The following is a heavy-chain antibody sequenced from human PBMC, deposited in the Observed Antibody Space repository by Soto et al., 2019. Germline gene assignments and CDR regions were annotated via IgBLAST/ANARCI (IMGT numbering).Heavy chain of an antibody. Sequence: QVHLVQSGAEVQKPGASVRISCQASGYGFTTSAIHWVRQAPGQSLEWMGWINPATGDTKYSQKVRGRFTFASDTSATTVYMDLRSLASHDTAVYYCARAAGRSKLLPYYFDPWGQGTLVTVSS. J-gene: IGHJ5*02. CDR3: ARAAGRSKLLPYYFDP. CDR2: INPATGDT. D-gene: IGHD3-10*01. CDR1: GYGFTTSA. V-gene: IGHV1-3*01.